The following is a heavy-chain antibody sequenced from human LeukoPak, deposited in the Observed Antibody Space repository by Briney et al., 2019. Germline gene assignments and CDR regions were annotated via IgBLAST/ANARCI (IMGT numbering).Heavy chain of an antibody. V-gene: IGHV1-8*01. Sequence: ASVKVSCKASGYTFTSYDINWVRQATGQGLEWMGWMNPNSGNTGYAQKFQGRVTMTRNTSISTAYMELSSLRSEDTAVYYCARSSGWSNYYYHGMDVWGQGTTVTVSS. D-gene: IGHD6-19*01. J-gene: IGHJ6*02. CDR3: ARSSGWSNYYYHGMDV. CDR2: MNPNSGNT. CDR1: GYTFTSYD.